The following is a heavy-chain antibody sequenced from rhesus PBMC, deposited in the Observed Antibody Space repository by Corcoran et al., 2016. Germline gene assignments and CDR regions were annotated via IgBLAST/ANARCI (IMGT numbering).Heavy chain of an antibody. Sequence: QVQLQESGPGLVKPSETLSLICAVSGASISSNYWSWILQAPGKGLEGIGHIYGSGGSTDYNPPLKRRFTMSIDTSKNQLSLKLSAVTAADTAVYYCARGGVFTATRGVWGPGVRVTVSS. J-gene: IGHJ5-1*01. CDR2: IYGSGGST. CDR1: GASISSNY. D-gene: IGHD2-27*01. V-gene: IGHV4S2*01. CDR3: ARGGVFTATRGV.